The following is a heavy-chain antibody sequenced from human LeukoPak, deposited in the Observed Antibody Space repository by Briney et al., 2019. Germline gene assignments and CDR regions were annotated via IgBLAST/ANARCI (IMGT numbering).Heavy chain of an antibody. CDR1: GFTFSSYA. J-gene: IGHJ4*02. CDR3: AKVPLLAYCGGDCYPLDY. CDR2: ISGSGGST. V-gene: IGHV3-23*01. Sequence: GGSLRLSCAASGFTFSSYAMSWVRQAPGKGLEWVSAISGSGGSTYYADSVKGLFTISRDNSKNTLYLQMNSLRAEDTAVYYCAKVPLLAYCGGDCYPLDYWGQGTLVTVSS. D-gene: IGHD2-21*02.